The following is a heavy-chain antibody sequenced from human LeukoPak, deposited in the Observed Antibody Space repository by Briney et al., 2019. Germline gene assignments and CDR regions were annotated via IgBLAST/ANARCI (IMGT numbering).Heavy chain of an antibody. CDR3: ARGVTTGAYDI. V-gene: IGHV1-18*01. CDR1: GFTFTSYG. CDR2: ISAYNGNT. Sequence: ASVKVSCKASGFTFTSYGISWVRQAPGQGLEWMGWISAYNGNTNCAQRIQGRVTMTTDTSTSTANMGLRSLRSDDTAVYYCARGVTTGAYDIWGQGTMVTVSS. J-gene: IGHJ3*02. D-gene: IGHD4-17*01.